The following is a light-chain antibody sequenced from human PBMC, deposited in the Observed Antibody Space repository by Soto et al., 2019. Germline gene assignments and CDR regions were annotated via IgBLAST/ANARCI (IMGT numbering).Light chain of an antibody. J-gene: IGKJ3*01. V-gene: IGKV2-28*01. CDR2: LGS. CDR1: QSLLHSNGYNY. CDR3: MQALQTPFT. Sequence: DIVMTQSPLSLPVTPGEPASIYCRSSQSLLHSNGYNYLDWYLQKPGHSPQLLIYLGSNRASGVPDRFSGSGSGTDFTLKISRVEAEDVGVYYCMQALQTPFTFGPGTQVDIK.